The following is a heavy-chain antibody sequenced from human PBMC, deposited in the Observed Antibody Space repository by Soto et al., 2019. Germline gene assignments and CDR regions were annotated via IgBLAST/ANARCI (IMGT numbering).Heavy chain of an antibody. D-gene: IGHD3-3*01. CDR3: AKDTVGGYSFWSGYYSDGLDV. J-gene: IGHJ3*01. CDR2: ISGSADGT. Sequence: EVKLLESGGGLAQPGGSLRLSCVGSGFTFDSYAISWVRQAPGERLQWIAGISGSADGTDYAHSVRGRFTIARDNANKTVHLQMDSLRVEDTAVYFCAKDTVGGYSFWSGYYSDGLDVWGQGTLVSVS. V-gene: IGHV3-23*01. CDR1: GFTFDSYA.